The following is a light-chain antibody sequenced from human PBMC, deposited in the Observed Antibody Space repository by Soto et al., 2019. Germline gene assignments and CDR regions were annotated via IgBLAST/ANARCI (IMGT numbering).Light chain of an antibody. CDR1: SSNIGAGYD. CDR3: QSYDSSLIYV. J-gene: IGLJ1*01. V-gene: IGLV1-40*01. Sequence: QSVLTQPPSVSGAPGQRVTISCTGSSSNIGAGYDVHWYQQLPGTAPKLLIYGNINRPSGVPDRFSGSQSGTSASLAITVLQAEDETDYYCQSYDSSLIYVFGTGTKLTVL. CDR2: GNI.